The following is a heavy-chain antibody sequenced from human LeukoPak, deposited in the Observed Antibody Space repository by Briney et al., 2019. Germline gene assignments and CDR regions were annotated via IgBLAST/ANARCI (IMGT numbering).Heavy chain of an antibody. CDR1: GYMFSDYW. CDR3: AKYYYDRSVGPFDY. D-gene: IGHD3-22*01. CDR2: IYPGDSDI. J-gene: IGHJ4*02. Sequence: GESLQISCQGSGYMFSDYWIGWVRQLPGKGLEWMGIIYPGDSDIRYSPSFQGQVTFSADKSISTAYLQWSSLKASDTAMYYCAKYYYDRSVGPFDYWGQGTLVTVSS. V-gene: IGHV5-51*01.